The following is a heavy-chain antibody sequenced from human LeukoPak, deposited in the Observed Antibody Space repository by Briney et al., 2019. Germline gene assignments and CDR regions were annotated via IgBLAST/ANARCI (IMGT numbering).Heavy chain of an antibody. CDR1: GGSINDYY. V-gene: IGHV4-59*08. Sequence: KPSETLSLSCSVSGGSINDYYCSWIQQPPGKRLEWITFIYLSGSTTYNPSLKSRVTMSVDTSKKQFSLKLTSVAAADTAVYYCAGWASRSWSSIDYWGQGILVTVSS. CDR2: IYLSGST. J-gene: IGHJ4*02. D-gene: IGHD6-13*01. CDR3: AGWASRSWSSIDY.